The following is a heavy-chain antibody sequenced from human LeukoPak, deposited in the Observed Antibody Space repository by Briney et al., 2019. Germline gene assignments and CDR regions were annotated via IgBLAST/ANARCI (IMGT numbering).Heavy chain of an antibody. CDR3: ARARGYSYGFDLLSHDAFDI. CDR1: GFTFSSYW. CDR2: IKQDGSEK. J-gene: IGHJ3*02. D-gene: IGHD5-18*01. Sequence: GGSLRLSCAASGFTFSSYWMSWVRQAPGKGLEWVANIKQDGSEKYYVDSVKGRFTISRDNAKNSLYLQMNSLRAEDTAVYYCARARGYSYGFDLLSHDAFDIWGQGTMVTVSS. V-gene: IGHV3-7*01.